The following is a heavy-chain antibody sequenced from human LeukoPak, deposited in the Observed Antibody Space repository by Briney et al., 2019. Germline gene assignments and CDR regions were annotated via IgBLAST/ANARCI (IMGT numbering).Heavy chain of an antibody. Sequence: GGSLRLSCAASGFSFSSYGMGWVRQAPGKGLEWVSGISGSGGTTYYSDSVKGRFTISRDNSRNMVYLQMNSLRAEDTAVYYCAKDRTFHSDFSAYYFSPPLQQYWGQGTLVTVSS. J-gene: IGHJ4*02. CDR2: ISGSGGTT. CDR3: AKDRTFHSDFSAYYFSPPLQQY. CDR1: GFSFSSYG. V-gene: IGHV3-23*01. D-gene: IGHD3-22*01.